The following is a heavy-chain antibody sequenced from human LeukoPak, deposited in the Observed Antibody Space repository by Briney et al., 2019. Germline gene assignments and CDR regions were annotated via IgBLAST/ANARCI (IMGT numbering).Heavy chain of an antibody. J-gene: IGHJ4*02. Sequence: GGSLRLSCAASGFTFSSYGMHWVRQAPGKGLEWVAFIRYDGSNKYYADSVKGRFTISRDNSKNTLYLQMNSLRAEDTAVYYCANLGYSGYDSNYWGQGTLVTVSS. V-gene: IGHV3-30*02. D-gene: IGHD5-12*01. CDR2: IRYDGSNK. CDR3: ANLGYSGYDSNY. CDR1: GFTFSSYG.